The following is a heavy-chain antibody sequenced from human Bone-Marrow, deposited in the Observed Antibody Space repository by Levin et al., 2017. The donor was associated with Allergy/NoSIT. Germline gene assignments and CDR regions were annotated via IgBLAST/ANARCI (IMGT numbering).Heavy chain of an antibody. CDR2: ISGHNGKT. D-gene: IGHD3-22*01. J-gene: IGHJ5*02. CDR3: ARVFYFDSSGYYDP. Sequence: GESLKISCKTSGFNFNLYGIIWVRQAPGQGLEWMGWISGHNGKTDYAQKFQGRVSMTTDTSTSTAYMELRNLRSDDTAMFYCARVFYFDSSGYYDPWGQGTLVTVS. CDR1: GFNFNLYG. V-gene: IGHV1-18*01.